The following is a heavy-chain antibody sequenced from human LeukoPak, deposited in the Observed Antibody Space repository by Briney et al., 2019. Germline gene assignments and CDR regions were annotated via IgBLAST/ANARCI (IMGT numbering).Heavy chain of an antibody. J-gene: IGHJ4*02. D-gene: IGHD3-16*02. CDR2: IYYSGST. CDR1: GGSISSYY. Sequence: SETLSLTCTVSGGSISSYYWSWIRQPPGKGLEWVGYIYYSGSTNYNPSLKSRVTISVDTSKNQFSLKLSSVTAADTAVYYCARGGLSSYYFDYWGQGTLVTVSS. CDR3: ARGGLSSYYFDY. V-gene: IGHV4-59*12.